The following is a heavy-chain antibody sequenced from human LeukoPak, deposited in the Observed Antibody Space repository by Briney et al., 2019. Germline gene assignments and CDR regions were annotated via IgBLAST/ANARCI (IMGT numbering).Heavy chain of an antibody. Sequence: PGGSLRRSCAASGFTFSSYWISWVRQAPGRGLEWVANIKQDGSEKNHVDSVKGRFTISRDNAKNSLYLQMNSLRAEDTAVYYCARSRPDHCSSTSCYYYWGQGTLVTVSS. D-gene: IGHD2-2*01. CDR2: IKQDGSEK. J-gene: IGHJ4*02. CDR1: GFTFSSYW. CDR3: ARSRPDHCSSTSCYYY. V-gene: IGHV3-7*01.